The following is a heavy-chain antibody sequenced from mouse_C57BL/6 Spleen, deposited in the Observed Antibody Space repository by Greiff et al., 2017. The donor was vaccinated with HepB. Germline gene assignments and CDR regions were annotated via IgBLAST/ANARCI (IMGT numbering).Heavy chain of an antibody. J-gene: IGHJ3*01. CDR1: GYTFTDYN. CDR2: INPNNGGT. Sequence: EVQLQQSGPELVKPGASVKIPCKASGYTFTDYNMDWVKQSHGKSLEWIGDINPNNGGTIYNQKFKGKATLTVDKSSSTAYMELRSLTSEDTAVYYGARGFDYDAWFAYWGQGTLVTVSA. V-gene: IGHV1-18*01. D-gene: IGHD2-4*01. CDR3: ARGFDYDAWFAY.